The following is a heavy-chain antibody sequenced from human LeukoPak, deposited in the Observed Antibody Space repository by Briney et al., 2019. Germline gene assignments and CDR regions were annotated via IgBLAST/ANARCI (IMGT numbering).Heavy chain of an antibody. CDR2: ISSRSTYI. J-gene: IGHJ4*02. CDR1: GFSFSGYS. V-gene: IGHV3-21*06. Sequence: GGSLRLSCAASGFSFSGYSMNWVRQAPGKGLEWVSSISSRSTYIYYADSLKGRLTISRDNAKNSLHLQMKGLRVEDTAVYYCARGAFDYPGRDYFDYWGQGTQVTVSS. CDR3: ARGAFDYPGRDYFDY. D-gene: IGHD3-9*01.